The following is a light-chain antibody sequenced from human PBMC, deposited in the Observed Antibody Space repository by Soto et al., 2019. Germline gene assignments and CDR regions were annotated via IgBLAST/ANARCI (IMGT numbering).Light chain of an antibody. CDR3: QQYGSSPRT. CDR1: QSVSSSY. Sequence: EIVLTQSPGTLSLSPGARATLSCRASQSVSSSYLAWYQQKPGEAPRLLIYGASSRATGLPDRFSGSGSGTDFTLTTSRLEPEDFAVYYCQQYGSSPRTFGQGTKGELK. V-gene: IGKV3-20*01. J-gene: IGKJ1*01. CDR2: GAS.